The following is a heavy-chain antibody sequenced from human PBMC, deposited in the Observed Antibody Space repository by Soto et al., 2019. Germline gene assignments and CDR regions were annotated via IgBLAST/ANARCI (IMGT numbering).Heavy chain of an antibody. Sequence: QVQLVQSGTEVKKPGSSVKVSCKASGDTFSFYTINWVRQAPGLGLEWVGRINPIVSMSNYAQKFQGRVSMPANKPTSTAYRELRSLRSDDTAMYFCAAIYGSGYRPFDYWGQGALVIVS. D-gene: IGHD3-10*01. V-gene: IGHV1-69*02. J-gene: IGHJ4*02. CDR3: AAIYGSGYRPFDY. CDR2: INPIVSMS. CDR1: GDTFSFYT.